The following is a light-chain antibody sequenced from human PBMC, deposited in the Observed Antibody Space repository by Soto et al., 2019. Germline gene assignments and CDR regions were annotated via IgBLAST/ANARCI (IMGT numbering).Light chain of an antibody. V-gene: IGKV3-20*01. CDR1: QSLSSS. J-gene: IGKJ1*01. CDR2: GAS. CDR3: QQYGRSGT. Sequence: EIVVNHAPATLYLSPLDGATHSFRASQSLSSSLAWYQQKPGQAPRLLIYGASNRATGIPDRFSGSGSGTDFTLTISRLEPEDFAVYYCQQYGRSGTFGQGTNVEI.